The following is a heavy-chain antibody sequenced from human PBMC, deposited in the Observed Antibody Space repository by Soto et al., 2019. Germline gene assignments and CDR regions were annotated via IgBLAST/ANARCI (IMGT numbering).Heavy chain of an antibody. Sequence: SGPTLVNPTQTLTLTCTFSGFSLSTSGVGVGWIRQPPGKALEWLALIYWNDDKRYSPSLKSRLTITKDTSKNQVVLTMTSMDPVDTATYYCAHRSQYYYGSGSYYFDYWGQGTLVTVSS. D-gene: IGHD3-10*01. CDR3: AHRSQYYYGSGSYYFDY. J-gene: IGHJ4*02. V-gene: IGHV2-5*01. CDR2: IYWNDDK. CDR1: GFSLSTSGVG.